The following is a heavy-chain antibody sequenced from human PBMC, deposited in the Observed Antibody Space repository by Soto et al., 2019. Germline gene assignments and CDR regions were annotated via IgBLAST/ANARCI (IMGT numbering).Heavy chain of an antibody. J-gene: IGHJ6*02. Sequence: EVQLVESGGGLVKPGGSLRLSCAASGLTFSNAWMSWVRQAPGKGLEWVGRIKSKNDGGTIDYAAPVKGRFTISRDDSKNTLYLQMNSLKTEDTAVYYCCTISHYSDTSGYYYYYGMDVWGQGTTVTVSS. D-gene: IGHD3-22*01. CDR3: CTISHYSDTSGYYYYYGMDV. CDR1: GLTFSNAW. V-gene: IGHV3-15*01. CDR2: IKSKNDGGTI.